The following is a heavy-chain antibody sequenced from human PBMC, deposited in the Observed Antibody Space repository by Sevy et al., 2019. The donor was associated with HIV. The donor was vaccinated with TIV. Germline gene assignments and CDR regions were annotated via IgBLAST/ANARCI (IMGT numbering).Heavy chain of an antibody. J-gene: IGHJ6*02. CDR2: ISAYNGNT. CDR1: GYTFTSYG. CDR3: ARIRGYSGYDEAAYGMDV. D-gene: IGHD5-12*01. V-gene: IGHV1-18*01. Sequence: ASLKVSCKASGYTFTSYGISWVRQAPGQGLEWMGWISAYNGNTNYAQKLQGRVTMTTDTSTSTAYMELRSLRSDDTAVYYCARIRGYSGYDEAAYGMDVWGQGTTVTVSS.